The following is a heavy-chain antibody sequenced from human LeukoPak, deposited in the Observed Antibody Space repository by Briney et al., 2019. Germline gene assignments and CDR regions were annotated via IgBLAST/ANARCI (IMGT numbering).Heavy chain of an antibody. V-gene: IGHV4-39*01. CDR1: GASISSSDYY. D-gene: IGHD6-19*01. CDR3: ASGGYSSGWYGSFDI. Sequence: SETLSLTCTVSGASISSSDYYWGWIRQPPGKGLEWIGSLYSGGLTYYNPSLKSRVTISVDTSKNQFSLKVTSVTAADTAVYSCASGGYSSGWYGSFDIWGQWTVATVSS. J-gene: IGHJ3*02. CDR2: LYSGGLT.